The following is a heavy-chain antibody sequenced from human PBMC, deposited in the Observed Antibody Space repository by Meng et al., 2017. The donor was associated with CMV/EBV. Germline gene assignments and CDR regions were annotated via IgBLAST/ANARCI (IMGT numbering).Heavy chain of an antibody. CDR1: GFTFSSYA. CDR2: IYSGGST. V-gene: IGHV3-NL1*01. CDR3: AGGMGPFFDY. Sequence: VGPGGGVVQPGRSLSLPCSAAGFTFSSYAMHWVRQAPGKGLEWVSVIYSGGSTYYADSVKGRFTISRDNSKNTLYLQMNSLRAEDTAVYYCAGGMGPFFDYWGQGTLVTGSS. J-gene: IGHJ4*02. D-gene: IGHD5-24*01.